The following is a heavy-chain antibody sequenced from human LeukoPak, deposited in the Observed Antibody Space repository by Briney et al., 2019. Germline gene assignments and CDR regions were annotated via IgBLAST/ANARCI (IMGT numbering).Heavy chain of an antibody. CDR3: AGHTLGTTSDL. CDR2: IDHSGAT. Sequence: SETLSLTCTVSGASVSSHYWSWLRQPPGKGLEWIGYIDHSGATDCNAYLKSRVTMSIDTSKNQISLKLTPVTAADTAVYYCAGHTLGTTSDLWGRGTLVTVSS. D-gene: IGHD1-7*01. J-gene: IGHJ2*01. CDR1: GASVSSHY. V-gene: IGHV4-59*08.